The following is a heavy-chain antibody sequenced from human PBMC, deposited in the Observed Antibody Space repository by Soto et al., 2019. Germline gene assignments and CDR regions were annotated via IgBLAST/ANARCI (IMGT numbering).Heavy chain of an antibody. D-gene: IGHD2-15*01. CDR1: GFTFSSYG. V-gene: IGHV3-30*18. Sequence: QVQLVESGGGVVQPGRSLRLSCAASGFTFSSYGMHWVRQAPGKGLEWVAVISYDGSNKYYADSVKGRFTISRDNSKNTLYLQMNSLRAEDTGVYYCAKGGYCSGGSCYDHAFDIWGQGTMVTVSS. CDR3: AKGGYCSGGSCYDHAFDI. J-gene: IGHJ3*02. CDR2: ISYDGSNK.